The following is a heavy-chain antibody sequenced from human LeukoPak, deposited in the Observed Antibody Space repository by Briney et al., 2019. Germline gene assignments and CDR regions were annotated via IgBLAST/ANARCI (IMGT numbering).Heavy chain of an antibody. CDR3: AKDRTGAGYYFDY. CDR2: INPNSGGT. J-gene: IGHJ4*02. CDR1: GYTFTGYY. Sequence: ASVKVSCKASGYTFTGYYMHWVRQAPGQGLERMGWINPNSGGTKYAQRFQGRVTMTRDTSISTAYMELSNLRSDDTAVYYCAKDRTGAGYYFDYWGQGTLVTVSS. V-gene: IGHV1-2*02. D-gene: IGHD1-26*01.